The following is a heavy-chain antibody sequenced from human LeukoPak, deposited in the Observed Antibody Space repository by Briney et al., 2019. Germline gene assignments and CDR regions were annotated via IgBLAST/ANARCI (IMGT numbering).Heavy chain of an antibody. Sequence: PGGSLRLSCAASGFTFSNAWMSWVRQAPGKGLEWVSAISGSGGSTYYADSVKGRFTISRDNSKNTLYLQMNSLRAEDTAVYYCARFARIAAAVYYFDYWGQGTLVTVSS. D-gene: IGHD6-13*01. CDR3: ARFARIAAAVYYFDY. CDR2: ISGSGGST. CDR1: GFTFSNAW. V-gene: IGHV3-23*01. J-gene: IGHJ4*02.